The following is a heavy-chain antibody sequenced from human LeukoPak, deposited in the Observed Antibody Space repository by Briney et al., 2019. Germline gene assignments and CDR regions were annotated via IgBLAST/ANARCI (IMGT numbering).Heavy chain of an antibody. J-gene: IGHJ5*02. D-gene: IGHD6-13*01. CDR3: ARDIDRVFNWFDP. Sequence: GASVKVSCKASGYIFTTYAMHWVRQAPGQRLEWMGWINAGNGNTKYSQKFQGRVTTTRGTSASTVYMELSSLTSEDTAVYYCARDIDRVFNWFDPWGQGTLVTVSS. CDR2: INAGNGNT. V-gene: IGHV1-3*01. CDR1: GYIFTTYA.